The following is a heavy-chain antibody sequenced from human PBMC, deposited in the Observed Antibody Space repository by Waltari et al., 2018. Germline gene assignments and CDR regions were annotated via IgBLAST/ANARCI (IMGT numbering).Heavy chain of an antibody. CDR2: IYHSGST. CDR1: GGSISSGGYY. CDR3: ARTHCSSTSCYKPSDAFDI. J-gene: IGHJ3*02. V-gene: IGHV4-31*03. D-gene: IGHD2-2*02. Sequence: QVQLQESGPGLVKPSQTLSLTCTVSGGSISSGGYYWSRIRQHPGKGLEWIGYIYHSGSTYYNPSLKSRVTISVDRSKNQFSLKLSSVTAADTAVYYCARTHCSSTSCYKPSDAFDIWGQGTMVTVSS.